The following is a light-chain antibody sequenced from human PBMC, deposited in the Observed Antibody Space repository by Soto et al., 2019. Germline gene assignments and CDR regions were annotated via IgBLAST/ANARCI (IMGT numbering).Light chain of an antibody. CDR2: GAS. CDR3: QKYNGATFT. V-gene: IGKV1-27*01. CDR1: QGISNY. J-gene: IGKJ4*01. Sequence: DIQMTQSPSSLSASVGDRITITCRASQGISNYLAWYQQKPWKVPKVRIYGASILQSGVPSRFSGSGSGTDFTLTISSLQPEDVATYYCQKYNGATFTFGGGTKVEIK.